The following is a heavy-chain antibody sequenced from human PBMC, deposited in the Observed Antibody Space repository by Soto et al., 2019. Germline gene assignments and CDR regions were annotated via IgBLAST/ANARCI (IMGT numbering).Heavy chain of an antibody. V-gene: IGHV3-7*01. J-gene: IGHJ4*02. Sequence: GGSLRLSCESSGFTLSSYWMSWIRQAPGKGLEWVANTRQDGGQSYLVDSVQGRFTISRDNAKNSVYLQMNSLRAEDTAVYYCVRDRSNGWHFDSWGQGTLVSVSS. D-gene: IGHD6-19*01. CDR1: GFTLSSYW. CDR3: VRDRSNGWHFDS. CDR2: TRQDGGQS.